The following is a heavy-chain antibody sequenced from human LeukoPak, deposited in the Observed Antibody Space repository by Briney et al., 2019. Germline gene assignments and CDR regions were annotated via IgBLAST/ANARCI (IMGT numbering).Heavy chain of an antibody. D-gene: IGHD1-1*01. CDR3: ARERYNWNDGRNAFDI. Sequence: GGSLRLSCAASGFTFSSYSMNWVRQAPGKGLEWVSYISSSGSTIYYADSVKGRFTISRDNAKNSLYLQMNSLRAEDTAVYYCARERYNWNDGRNAFDIWGQGTMVTVSS. CDR1: GFTFSSYS. CDR2: ISSSGSTI. J-gene: IGHJ3*02. V-gene: IGHV3-48*04.